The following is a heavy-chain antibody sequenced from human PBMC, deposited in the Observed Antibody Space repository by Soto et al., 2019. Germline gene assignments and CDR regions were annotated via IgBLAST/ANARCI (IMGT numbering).Heavy chain of an antibody. D-gene: IGHD4-17*01. J-gene: IGHJ3*02. Sequence: EVQLVASGGGLVKPGESLRLSCAGSGFTFSNTWMSWVRQVPGKGLEWVGRSVSKNDGGTTDYPAAMKGRITISRDESKNTLYLQLNSLRVEDTAVYYCTTDYGWAFDIWGRGTMVTVSS. CDR1: GFTFSNTW. V-gene: IGHV3-15*04. CDR2: SVSKNDGGTT. CDR3: TTDYGWAFDI.